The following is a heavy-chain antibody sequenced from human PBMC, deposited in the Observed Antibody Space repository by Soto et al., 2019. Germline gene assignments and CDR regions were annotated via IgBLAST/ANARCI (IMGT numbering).Heavy chain of an antibody. CDR3: ARGPSQLPFDY. Sequence: QVQLQESGPGLVKPSQTLSLTCTVSGGSISSGGYYWSWIRQHPGKGLEWIGYIYYSGSTYYNPSITRRVTISVDTSKNQFSLKLSSVTAADTAVYYCARGPSQLPFDYWGQGTLVTVSS. D-gene: IGHD2-2*01. CDR2: IYYSGST. V-gene: IGHV4-31*03. J-gene: IGHJ4*02. CDR1: GGSISSGGYY.